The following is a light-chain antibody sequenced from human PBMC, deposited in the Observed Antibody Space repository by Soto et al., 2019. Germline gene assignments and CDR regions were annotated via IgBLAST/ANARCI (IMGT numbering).Light chain of an antibody. CDR2: EAS. CDR3: QHYNSYSWT. J-gene: IGKJ1*01. CDR1: QSISSC. V-gene: IGKV1-5*03. Sequence: DIQMTQSPSTLSGSVADRVTLTGLASQSISSCLAWYQQKPGQAPKLLIYEASSLDTGIPARFSGSGSGTEFTLTISSLQPDDFATYYCQHYNSYSWTFGQGTKVDIK.